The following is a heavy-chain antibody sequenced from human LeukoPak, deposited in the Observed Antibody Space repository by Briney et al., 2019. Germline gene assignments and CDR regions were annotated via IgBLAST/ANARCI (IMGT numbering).Heavy chain of an antibody. V-gene: IGHV5-51*01. CDR3: ARQDNDAVDI. J-gene: IGHJ3*02. CDR2: IYPGDSDT. CDR1: GYSFTTYR. Sequence: GESLKISCKGSGYSFTTYRIVWVRQMPGKGLEWMGIIYPGDSDTTYSPSFQGQVTISVDQSISTAFLQWSSLKASDTAMYYCARQDNDAVDIWGQGTMVTVSS.